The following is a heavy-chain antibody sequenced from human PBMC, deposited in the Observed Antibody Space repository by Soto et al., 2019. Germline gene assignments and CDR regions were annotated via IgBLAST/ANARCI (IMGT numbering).Heavy chain of an antibody. Sequence: SVKVSCKASGGTFSSYAISCVRQAPGQGLEWMGGIIPIFGTANYAQKFQGRVTITADESTSTAYMELSSLRSEDTAVYYCASQVDFWSGYYSWFDPWGQGTLVTVSS. CDR1: GGTFSSYA. CDR3: ASQVDFWSGYYSWFDP. CDR2: IIPIFGTA. J-gene: IGHJ5*02. D-gene: IGHD3-3*01. V-gene: IGHV1-69*13.